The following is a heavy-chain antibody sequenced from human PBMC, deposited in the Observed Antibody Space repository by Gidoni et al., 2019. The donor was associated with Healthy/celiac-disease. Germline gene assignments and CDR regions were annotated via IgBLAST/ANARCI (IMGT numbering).Heavy chain of an antibody. CDR3: AAVPTYSSGWYDLGRRGDYFDY. V-gene: IGHV1-58*02. CDR1: GFTFTSSA. Sequence: QMQLVQSGPEVKKPGTSVKVSCKDSGFTFTSSAMQWVRQARGQSLEWIGWIVVGSDNTNYAQKFQERVTITRDMSTSTAYMELSSLRSEDTAVYYCAAVPTYSSGWYDLGRRGDYFDYWGQGTLVTVSS. D-gene: IGHD6-19*01. CDR2: IVVGSDNT. J-gene: IGHJ4*02.